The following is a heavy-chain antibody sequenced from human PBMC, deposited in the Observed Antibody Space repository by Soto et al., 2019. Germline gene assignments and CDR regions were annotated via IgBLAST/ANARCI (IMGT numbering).Heavy chain of an antibody. J-gene: IGHJ5*02. V-gene: IGHV1-2*02. CDR3: ASLGLHCSGGSCHDWFDP. CDR2: INPNSGGT. D-gene: IGHD2-15*01. CDR1: GYTFTGYY. Sequence: GASVKVSCKGSGYTFTGYYMHWVRQAPGKGVEWMGWINPNSGGTNDAQKFQGRVTMTRDTSISTAYMELSSLRSDDTAVYYCASLGLHCSGGSCHDWFDPWGQGTQVTVSS.